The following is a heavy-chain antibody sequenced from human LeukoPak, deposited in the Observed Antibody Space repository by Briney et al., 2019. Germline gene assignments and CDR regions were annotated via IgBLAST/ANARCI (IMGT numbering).Heavy chain of an antibody. V-gene: IGHV1-8*01. J-gene: IGHJ5*02. CDR1: GYTFTGYD. Sequence: ASVKVSCKASGYTFTGYDINWVRQATGQGLEWMGWMNPNSGNTGYAQKFQGRVTMTRNTSISTAYMELSSLRSEDTAVYYCARGMYCSGGSCYGGEYNWFDPWGQGTLVTVSS. CDR2: MNPNSGNT. D-gene: IGHD2-15*01. CDR3: ARGMYCSGGSCYGGEYNWFDP.